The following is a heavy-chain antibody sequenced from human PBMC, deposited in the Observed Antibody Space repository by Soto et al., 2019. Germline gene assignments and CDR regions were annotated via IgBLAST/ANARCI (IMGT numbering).Heavy chain of an antibody. J-gene: IGHJ4*02. Sequence: GASVKVSCKASGGTFSSYTISWVRQAPGQGLEWMGRIIPILGIANYAQKFQGRVTITADKSTSTAYMELSSLRSEDTAVYYCARSPYSSGYYYAIDYWGQGTQVTVSS. V-gene: IGHV1-69*02. CDR3: ARSPYSSGYYYAIDY. D-gene: IGHD3-22*01. CDR2: IIPILGIA. CDR1: GGTFSSYT.